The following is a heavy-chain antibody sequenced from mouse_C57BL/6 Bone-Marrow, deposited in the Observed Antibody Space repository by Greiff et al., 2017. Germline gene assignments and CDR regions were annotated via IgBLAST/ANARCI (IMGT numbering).Heavy chain of an antibody. CDR3: ARGFAY. V-gene: IGHV3-6*01. CDR2: ISYDGSN. Sequence: EVKLQESGPGLVKPSQSLSLTCSVTGYSITSGYYWNWIRQLPGNKMELMGYISYDGSNNYNPSLKNRISITRDTSKNQFFLKLDSVTTEGTATYYCARGFAYWGQGTLVTVSA. J-gene: IGHJ3*01. CDR1: GYSITSGYY.